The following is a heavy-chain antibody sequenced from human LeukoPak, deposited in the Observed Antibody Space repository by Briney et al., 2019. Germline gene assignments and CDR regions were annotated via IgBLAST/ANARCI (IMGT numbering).Heavy chain of an antibody. J-gene: IGHJ6*02. V-gene: IGHV3-21*01. CDR3: ARDYGRSRDYGMDV. Sequence: GGSLRLSCAASGFSFSIYSMSWVRQAPGKGLEWVSSISSRSGYIYYAGSVKGRFTISRDNAKNTLYLQMNSLRAEDTAVYYCARDYGRSRDYGMDVWGQGTTVTVSS. CDR1: GFSFSIYS. CDR2: ISSRSGYI. D-gene: IGHD3-10*01.